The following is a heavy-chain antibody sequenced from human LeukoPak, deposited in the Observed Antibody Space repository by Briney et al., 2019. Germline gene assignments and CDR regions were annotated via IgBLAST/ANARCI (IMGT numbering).Heavy chain of an antibody. D-gene: IGHD3-3*01. CDR1: GGTFSSYA. Sequence: SVKVSCKASGGTFSSYAISWVRQAPGQGLEWMGRIIPILGIANYAQKFQGRVTITADKSTSTAYMELSSLRSEDTAVYYCAGVDFWSGYTHYYYYYGMDVWGQGTTVTVSS. CDR3: AGVDFWSGYTHYYYYYGMDV. V-gene: IGHV1-69*04. J-gene: IGHJ6*02. CDR2: IIPILGIA.